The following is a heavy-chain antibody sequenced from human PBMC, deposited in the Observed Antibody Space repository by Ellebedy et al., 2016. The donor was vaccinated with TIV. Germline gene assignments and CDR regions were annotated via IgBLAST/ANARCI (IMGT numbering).Heavy chain of an antibody. CDR2: ISGSGGNT. CDR1: GFTFSSYA. Sequence: GESLKISXAASGFTFSSYAMSWVRQAPGKGLEWVSTISGSGGNTYYADSVKGRFTISRDNSKNTLYLQMTSLRAEDTAVYYCAKDGQRWLSLPDAFDFWGQGTMVTVSS. CDR3: AKDGQRWLSLPDAFDF. D-gene: IGHD5-24*01. V-gene: IGHV3-23*01. J-gene: IGHJ3*01.